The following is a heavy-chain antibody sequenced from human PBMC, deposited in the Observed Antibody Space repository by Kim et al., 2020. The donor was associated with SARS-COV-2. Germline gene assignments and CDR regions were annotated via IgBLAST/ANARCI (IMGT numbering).Heavy chain of an antibody. CDR3: AKVIHYIVVAGILDAFDI. J-gene: IGHJ3*02. CDR2: IYYSGST. D-gene: IGHD6-19*01. CDR1: GGSISSSSYY. Sequence: SETLSLTCTVSGGSISSSSYYWGWIRQPPGKGLEWIGSIYYSGSTSYNPSLKSRVTISVDMSKKQFSLKLSSVTAADTAVYYCAKVIHYIVVAGILDAFDIWGQETIVTVSS. V-gene: IGHV4-39*07.